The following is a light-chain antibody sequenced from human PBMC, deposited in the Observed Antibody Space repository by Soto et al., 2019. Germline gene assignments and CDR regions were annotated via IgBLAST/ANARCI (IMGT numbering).Light chain of an antibody. CDR3: QQYNSYSWT. V-gene: IGKV1-5*03. J-gene: IGKJ1*01. CDR2: KAS. CDR1: QSISTW. Sequence: DIQMTQSPSTLSASVGDRVTITCRASQSISTWLAWYQQKPGKAPKLLIYKASSLESGVPSRFSGSGSGTEFTLTISSLQPDDFATYHCQQYNSYSWTFGQGTKVEI.